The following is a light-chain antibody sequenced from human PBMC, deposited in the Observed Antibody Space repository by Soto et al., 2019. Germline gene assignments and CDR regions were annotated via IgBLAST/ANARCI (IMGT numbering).Light chain of an antibody. V-gene: IGLV2-8*01. CDR2: EVS. Sequence: QSALTQPPSASGSPGQSVTISCTGTSSDVGGDNYVSWYQQHPGKAPKLMIYEVSEWPSGVPDRFSGSKSGNTASLTVSGLQAEDEADYYCSSYAGSDNLLFGGGTKLTVL. J-gene: IGLJ2*01. CDR1: SSDVGGDNY. CDR3: SSYAGSDNLL.